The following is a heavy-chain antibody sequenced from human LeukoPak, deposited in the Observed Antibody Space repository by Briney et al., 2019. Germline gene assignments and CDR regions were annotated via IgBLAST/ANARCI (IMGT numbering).Heavy chain of an antibody. CDR2: TSWNSGSI. D-gene: IGHD6-13*01. CDR1: GFTFDDYA. Sequence: GGSLRLSCAASGFTFDDYAMHWVRQAPGKGLEWVSGTSWNSGSIGYADSVKGRFTISRDNAKNSLYLQMNSLRAEDTALYYCAKDIGYSSSWYYFDYWGQGTLVTVSS. CDR3: AKDIGYSSSWYYFDY. J-gene: IGHJ4*02. V-gene: IGHV3-9*01.